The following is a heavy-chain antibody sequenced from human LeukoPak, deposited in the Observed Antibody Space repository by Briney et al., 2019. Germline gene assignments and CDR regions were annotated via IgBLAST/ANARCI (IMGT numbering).Heavy chain of an antibody. CDR3: ARVDGHCSGGSCFIEDY. V-gene: IGHV3-21*01. CDR2: ISSSSSYI. D-gene: IGHD2-15*01. J-gene: IGHJ4*02. Sequence: GGSLRLSCAASGFTFSSYSMNWVRQAPGKGLEWVSSISSSSSYIYYADSVKGRFTISRDNAKNSLYLQMNSLRAEDTAVYYCARVDGHCSGGSCFIEDYWGQGTLVTVSS. CDR1: GFTFSSYS.